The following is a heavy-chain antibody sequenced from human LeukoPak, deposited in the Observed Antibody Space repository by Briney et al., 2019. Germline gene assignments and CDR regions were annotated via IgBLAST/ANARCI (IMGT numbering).Heavy chain of an antibody. D-gene: IGHD3-3*02. V-gene: IGHV1-24*01. Sequence: GASVKVSCKVSGYTLTELSMHWVRQAPGKGLEWMGGFDPEDGETIYAQKFQGRVTMTEDTSTDTAYMELSSLRSEDTAVYYCATQSLFLGKTDAFDIWGQGTMVTVSS. J-gene: IGHJ3*02. CDR3: ATQSLFLGKTDAFDI. CDR1: GYTLTELS. CDR2: FDPEDGET.